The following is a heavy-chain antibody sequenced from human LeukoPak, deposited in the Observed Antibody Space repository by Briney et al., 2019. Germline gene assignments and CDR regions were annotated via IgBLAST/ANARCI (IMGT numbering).Heavy chain of an antibody. Sequence: GASVKVSCKASGYTFTGYYMHWVRQAPRQGLEWMGGIIPIFDTAKYAQKLQGRVTITADESTSTAYMELSSLRSEDTAVYYCAREGTTDNWFDPWGQGTLVTVSS. V-gene: IGHV1-69*13. D-gene: IGHD1-1*01. J-gene: IGHJ5*02. CDR1: GYTFTGYY. CDR3: AREGTTDNWFDP. CDR2: IIPIFDTA.